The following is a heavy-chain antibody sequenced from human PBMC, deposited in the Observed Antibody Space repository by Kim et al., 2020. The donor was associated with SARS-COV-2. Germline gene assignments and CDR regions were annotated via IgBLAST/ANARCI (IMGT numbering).Heavy chain of an antibody. V-gene: IGHV3-49*02. CDR2: YGGTT. Sequence: YGGTTEYAASVKGRFTILRDDSKSIAYLQMNSLKTEDTAVYYCQLEQGDYWGQGTLVTVSS. J-gene: IGHJ4*02. CDR3: QLEQGDY. D-gene: IGHD1-1*01.